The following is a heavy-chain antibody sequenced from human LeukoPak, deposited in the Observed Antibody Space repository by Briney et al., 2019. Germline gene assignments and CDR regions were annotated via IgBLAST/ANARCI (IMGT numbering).Heavy chain of an antibody. CDR3: AREYYDGSGYGPDY. V-gene: IGHV1-18*04. CDR2: VSAYNGNT. J-gene: IGHJ4*02. CDR1: GYTFTGYY. D-gene: IGHD3-22*01. Sequence: ASVKVSCKASGYTFTGYYMHWVRQAPGQGLEWMGWVSAYNGNTNYAQKFQGRITMTTDTSTSTAYMELRSLRSDDTAMYYCAREYYDGSGYGPDYWGQGTLVTVSS.